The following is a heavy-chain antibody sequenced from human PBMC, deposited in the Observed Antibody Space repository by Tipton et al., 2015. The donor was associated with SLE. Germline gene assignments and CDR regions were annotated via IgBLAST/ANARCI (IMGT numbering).Heavy chain of an antibody. V-gene: IGHV1-69*13. CDR2: IIPIFGTA. CDR1: GYTFTGYY. CDR3: AREKDYGGNSDWYFDL. J-gene: IGHJ2*01. D-gene: IGHD4-23*01. Sequence: QSGAEVKKPGASVKVSCKASGYTFTGYYMHWVRQAPGQGLEWMGGIIPIFGTANYAQKFQGRVTITADESTSTAYMELSSLRSEDTAVYYCAREKDYGGNSDWYFDLWGRGTLVTVSS.